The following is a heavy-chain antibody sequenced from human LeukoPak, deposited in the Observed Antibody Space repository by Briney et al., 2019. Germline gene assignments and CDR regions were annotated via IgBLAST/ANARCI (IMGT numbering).Heavy chain of an antibody. J-gene: IGHJ6*03. CDR3: ARLTGYQQPSGGYYYYMDV. V-gene: IGHV4-31*03. Sequence: SQILSLTCTVSGGSISSGGYYWSWIRQHPGKGLEWIGYIYYSGSTYYNPSLKSRVTISVDTSKNQYSLRLSSVTAADTAMYYCARLTGYQQPSGGYYYYMDVWGKGTTVTVSS. CDR1: GGSISSGGYY. D-gene: IGHD6-13*01. CDR2: IYYSGST.